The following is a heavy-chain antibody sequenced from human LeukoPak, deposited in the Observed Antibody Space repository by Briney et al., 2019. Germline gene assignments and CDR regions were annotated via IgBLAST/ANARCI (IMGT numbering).Heavy chain of an antibody. J-gene: IGHJ4*02. CDR2: INHSGST. V-gene: IGHV4-34*01. CDR3: ARERDIAARQRRYFDY. D-gene: IGHD6-6*01. CDR1: GGSFSGYY. Sequence: SETLSLTCAVYGGSFSGYYWSWIRQPPGKGLEWIGEINHSGSTNYNPSLKSRVTISVDTSKNQFSLKLSSVTAADTAVYYCARERDIAARQRRYFDYWGQGTLVTVSS.